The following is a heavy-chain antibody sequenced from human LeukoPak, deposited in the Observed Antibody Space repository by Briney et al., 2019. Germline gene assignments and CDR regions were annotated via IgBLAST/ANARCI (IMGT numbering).Heavy chain of an antibody. CDR2: INHSGNR. V-gene: IGHV4-34*01. J-gene: IGHJ6*03. CDR1: GGSFSGFY. Sequence: PSETLSLTCGVSGGSFSGFYWSWIRQSPGKGLEWIGEINHSGNRKSNPSLKNRLTMSVDTSKKHISLNLTSVTAADTAVYYCARFGFEYDVGSGIHFSYMDVWGTGTTVTVSS. D-gene: IGHD3-10*01. CDR3: ARFGFEYDVGSGIHFSYMDV.